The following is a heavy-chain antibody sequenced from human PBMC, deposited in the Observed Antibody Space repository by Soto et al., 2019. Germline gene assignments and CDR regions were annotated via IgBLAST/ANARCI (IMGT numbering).Heavy chain of an antibody. Sequence: DVQLVESGGGLIQPGESLRLSCAAFGFTISGKKYVAWVRQAPGKGLEWVSALYDLDGSFYAASVKCRFTTSSDSSKTTVYLQMNDLRPDDSAVYDCATWHEREHAYDVWGQGTTVTVSS. J-gene: IGHJ3*01. CDR2: LYDLDGS. D-gene: IGHD1-1*01. CDR1: GFTISGKKY. CDR3: ATWHEREHAYDV. V-gene: IGHV3-53*01.